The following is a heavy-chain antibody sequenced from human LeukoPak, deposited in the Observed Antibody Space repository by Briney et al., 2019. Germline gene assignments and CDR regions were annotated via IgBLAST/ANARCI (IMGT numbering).Heavy chain of an antibody. D-gene: IGHD5-24*01. Sequence: PGGSLILSCAASGFTFSSYGMHWVRQAPGKGLEWVAVIWYDGSNKYYADSVKGRFTISRDNSKNTLYLQMNSLRAEDTAVYYCAKASRWLQLPHYFDYWGQGTLVTVSS. CDR2: IWYDGSNK. CDR1: GFTFSSYG. V-gene: IGHV3-33*06. J-gene: IGHJ4*02. CDR3: AKASRWLQLPHYFDY.